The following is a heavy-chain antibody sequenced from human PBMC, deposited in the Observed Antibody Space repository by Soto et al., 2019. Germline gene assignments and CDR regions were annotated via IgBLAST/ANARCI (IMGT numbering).Heavy chain of an antibody. J-gene: IGHJ5*02. V-gene: IGHV3-11*06. D-gene: IGHD3-22*01. CDR3: ARAWDYYDSSGYFYP. Sequence: GGSLRLSCAASGFTFSDYYMSWIRQAPGKGLEWVSYISSSSSYTNYADSVKGRFTISRDNAKNSLYLQMNSLRAEDTAVYYCARAWDYYDSSGYFYPWGQGTLVTVSS. CDR2: ISSSSSYT. CDR1: GFTFSDYY.